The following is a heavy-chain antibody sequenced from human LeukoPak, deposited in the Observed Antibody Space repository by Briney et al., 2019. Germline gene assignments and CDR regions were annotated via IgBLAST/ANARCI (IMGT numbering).Heavy chain of an antibody. CDR1: GFTFSLYW. CDR2: ITGGADST. Sequence: GSLRLSCAASGFTFSLYWMHWARQAPGKGLEWVSAITGGADSTYYADSVKGRFTISRDNSQKTLFLQMNSLRAEDTAVYYCAKGSAAARPYFFDYWGQGTLVTVSS. V-gene: IGHV3-23*01. CDR3: AKGSAAARPYFFDY. D-gene: IGHD6-6*01. J-gene: IGHJ4*02.